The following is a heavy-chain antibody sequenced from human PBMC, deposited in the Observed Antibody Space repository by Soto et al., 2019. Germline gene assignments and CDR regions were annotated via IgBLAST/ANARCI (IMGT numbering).Heavy chain of an antibody. CDR2: IIPIFGTA. V-gene: IGHV1-69*13. CDR1: GGTFSSYA. J-gene: IGHJ6*02. CDR3: AREEFCSSTSCYKNYYYGMGV. Sequence: SVKVSCKASGGTFSSYAISWVRQAPGQGLEWMGGIIPIFGTANYAQKFQGRVTITADESTSTAYMELSSLRSEDTAVYYCAREEFCSSTSCYKNYYYGMGVWGQGTTVTVSS. D-gene: IGHD2-2*02.